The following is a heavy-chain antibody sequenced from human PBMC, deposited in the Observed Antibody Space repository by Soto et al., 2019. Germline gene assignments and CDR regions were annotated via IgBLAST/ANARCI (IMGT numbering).Heavy chain of an antibody. CDR3: ARVGYCGGDCSFPDY. J-gene: IGHJ4*02. Sequence: SETLSLTCTVSGGSISSYFWSWIRQPPGKGLEWIGYIYYSGSTNYNPSLRSRVTISVDTSKNQLSLKLSSVTAADTAVYYCARVGYCGGDCSFPDYWGQGTLVTVSS. D-gene: IGHD2-21*02. CDR1: GGSISSYF. CDR2: IYYSGST. V-gene: IGHV4-59*01.